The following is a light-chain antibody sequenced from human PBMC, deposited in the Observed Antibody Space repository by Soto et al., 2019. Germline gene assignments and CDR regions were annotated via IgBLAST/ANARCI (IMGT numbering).Light chain of an antibody. J-gene: IGLJ2*01. CDR3: SSHAGGQNVV. Sequence: QSALTQPASVSGSPGQSITISCTGTSSDVVSYNLVSWYQQHPGKVPKLMIYDVNKRPSGVPDRFSGSKSGNTASLTVSGLQAEDEGDYYCSSHAGGQNVVFGGGTKLTVL. V-gene: IGLV2-23*02. CDR2: DVN. CDR1: SSDVVSYNL.